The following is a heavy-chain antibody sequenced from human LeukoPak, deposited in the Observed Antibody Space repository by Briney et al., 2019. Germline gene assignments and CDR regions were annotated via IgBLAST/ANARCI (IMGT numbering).Heavy chain of an antibody. CDR2: MFYTGSG. Sequence: SETLTLTCTASGGSMSNYYWNWIRQPPGKGLEWIGYMFYTGSGKYNPALKSRVTISVDTSKRQISLNLTDLTAGDTDVYVCATNFPRYSYGYWVAWGQGTLVTVSS. J-gene: IGHJ5*02. CDR3: ATNFPRYSYGYWVA. D-gene: IGHD5-18*01. V-gene: IGHV4-59*01. CDR1: GGSMSNYY.